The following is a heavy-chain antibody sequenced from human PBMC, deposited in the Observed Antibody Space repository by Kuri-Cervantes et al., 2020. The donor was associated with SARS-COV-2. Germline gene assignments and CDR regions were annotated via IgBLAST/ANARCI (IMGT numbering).Heavy chain of an antibody. CDR2: IYPGDSDT. CDR3: ARPTRGKLD. Sequence: KVSCKGSGYSFTGYWIAWVRQMPGKGLECMGIIYPGDSDTRYSPSFQGQVTISADKSINTADLQWSSLKASDTAMYYCARPTRGKLDWGPGTLVTVSS. D-gene: IGHD1-7*01. V-gene: IGHV5-51*01. J-gene: IGHJ4*02. CDR1: GYSFTGYW.